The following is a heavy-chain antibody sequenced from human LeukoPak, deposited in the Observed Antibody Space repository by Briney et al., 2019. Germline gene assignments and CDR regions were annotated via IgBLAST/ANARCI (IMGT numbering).Heavy chain of an antibody. Sequence: GGSLRLSCAASGFTFDDYAMHWVRQAPGKGLEWVSGISWNSGSIGYADSVKGRFTISRDNAKNSLYLQMNSLRAEDMALYYCAKDRRGYSYVFDYWGQGTLVTVSS. D-gene: IGHD5-18*01. CDR2: ISWNSGSI. V-gene: IGHV3-9*03. CDR3: AKDRRGYSYVFDY. J-gene: IGHJ4*02. CDR1: GFTFDDYA.